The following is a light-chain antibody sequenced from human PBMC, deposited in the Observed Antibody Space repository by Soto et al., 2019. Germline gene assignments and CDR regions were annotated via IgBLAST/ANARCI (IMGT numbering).Light chain of an antibody. CDR1: SSDVGGYNY. J-gene: IGLJ1*01. V-gene: IGLV2-14*01. CDR2: DVS. CDR3: SSYTSSSPLYV. Sequence: QSALTQPASVSGSPGQSITLSCTGTSSDVGGYNYVSWYQQHPGKAPKLMIYDVSNRPSGVSNRFSGSKSGNTASLTISGLQAEDEADYYCSSYTSSSPLYVFGTGTKVTVL.